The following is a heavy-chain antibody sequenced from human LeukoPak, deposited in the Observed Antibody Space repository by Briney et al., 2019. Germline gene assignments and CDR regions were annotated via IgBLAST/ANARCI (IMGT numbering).Heavy chain of an antibody. CDR1: GFTFSSYA. D-gene: IGHD3-22*01. Sequence: PGGSLRLSCAASGFTFSSYAMHWVRQAPGKGLEWVAVISYDGSNKYYADSVKGRFTISRDNSKNTLYLQMNSLRAEDTAVYYCARPRRSGSKRITMIQDDYWGQGTLVTVSS. J-gene: IGHJ4*02. V-gene: IGHV3-30*04. CDR3: ARPRRSGSKRITMIQDDY. CDR2: ISYDGSNK.